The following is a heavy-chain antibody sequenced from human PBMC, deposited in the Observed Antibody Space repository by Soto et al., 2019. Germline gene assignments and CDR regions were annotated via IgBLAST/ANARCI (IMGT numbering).Heavy chain of an antibody. CDR3: ARDDTRSDYPTFHY. D-gene: IGHD3-16*01. CDR1: GDMFRSYA. J-gene: IGHJ4*02. Sequence: QVQLVQSGAEVKKPGSSVKVSCKSSGDMFRSYAITWVRQAPGQGLEWMGRIIPTFGAASYAQKFQGRVTISADESTGTVYMELSSLRSADTAVYYCARDDTRSDYPTFHYWGQGTLVTVSS. CDR2: IIPTFGAA. V-gene: IGHV1-69*01.